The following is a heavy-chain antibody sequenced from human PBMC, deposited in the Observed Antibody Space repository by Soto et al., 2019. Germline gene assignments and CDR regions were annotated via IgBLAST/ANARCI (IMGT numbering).Heavy chain of an antibody. D-gene: IGHD2-15*01. CDR1: GGSFSNYY. V-gene: IGHV4-34*01. Sequence: SETLSLTCAVYGGSFSNYYWSWIRQPPGKGLEWIREINHSGSTNYNPSLKSRVTISIDASKNQFSLKVSSVTAADTAVFYCARSSPRYRYSGSCYSHYYYGMDVWGQGTTVTVSS. J-gene: IGHJ6*02. CDR3: ARSSPRYRYSGSCYSHYYYGMDV. CDR2: INHSGST.